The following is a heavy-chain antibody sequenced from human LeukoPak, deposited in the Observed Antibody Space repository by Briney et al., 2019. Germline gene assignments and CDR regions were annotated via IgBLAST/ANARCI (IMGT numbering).Heavy chain of an antibody. D-gene: IGHD3-3*01. CDR2: INWNGGST. V-gene: IGHV3-20*04. CDR3: ARAPGNDFWSGYSYYFDY. CDR1: GFTFDDCG. Sequence: QSGGSLRLSCAASGFTFDDCGMSWVRQAPGKGLEWVSGINWNGGSTGYADSVKGRFTISRDNAKNSLYLQMNSLRAEDTAVYYCARAPGNDFWSGYSYYFDYWGQGTLVTVSS. J-gene: IGHJ4*02.